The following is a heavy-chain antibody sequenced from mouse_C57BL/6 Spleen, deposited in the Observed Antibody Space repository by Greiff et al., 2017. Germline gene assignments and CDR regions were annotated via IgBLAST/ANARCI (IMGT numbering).Heavy chain of an antibody. V-gene: IGHV6-6*01. Sequence: EVKLMESGGGLVQPGGSMKLSCAASGFTFSDAWMDWVRQSPEKGLEWVAEIRNKANNHATDYAESVKGRFTISRDDSKSSVYLQMNSLRAEDTGIYYCTRGLRYYFDYWGQGTTLTVSS. CDR3: TRGLRYYFDY. CDR1: GFTFSDAW. CDR2: IRNKANNHAT. J-gene: IGHJ2*01. D-gene: IGHD1-1*01.